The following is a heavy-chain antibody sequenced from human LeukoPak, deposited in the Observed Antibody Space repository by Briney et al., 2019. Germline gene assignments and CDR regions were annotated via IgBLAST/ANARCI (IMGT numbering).Heavy chain of an antibody. V-gene: IGHV3-21*01. Sequence: GGSLRLSCAASGFTFSSYSMNWVRPAPGKGLEWVSSISSSSIYLYYADSVKGRFTISRDNAKNSLYLQMNSLRAEDTAVYYCARGGSHYAFDYWGQGTLVTVSS. D-gene: IGHD3-16*01. CDR1: GFTFSSYS. J-gene: IGHJ4*02. CDR3: ARGGSHYAFDY. CDR2: ISSSSIYL.